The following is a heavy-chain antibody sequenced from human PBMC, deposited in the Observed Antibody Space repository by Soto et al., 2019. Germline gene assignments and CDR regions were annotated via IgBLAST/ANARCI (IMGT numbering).Heavy chain of an antibody. CDR3: AKNGQPPYYYYGMDV. CDR2: VSGYNGDT. J-gene: IGHJ6*02. Sequence: GPEVKKPGASVKVSCKASGYTFSRYGISWVRQAPGQGLEWMGWVSGYNGDTKYAQKVQGRVTMTIDTSTYTAYMELRSLISDDTAKYYCAKNGQPPYYYYGMDVWGQGTTVTVSS. V-gene: IGHV1-18*01. D-gene: IGHD2-8*01. CDR1: GYTFSRYG.